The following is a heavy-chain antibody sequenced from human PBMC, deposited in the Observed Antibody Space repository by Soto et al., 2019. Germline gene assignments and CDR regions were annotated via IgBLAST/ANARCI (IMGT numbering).Heavy chain of an antibody. D-gene: IGHD3-9*01. CDR2: IIPIFGTA. CDR1: GGSVRSYA. Sequence: ISRESCGGSVRSYAITLVRQAPGQGLEWMGGIIPIFGTANYAQKFQGRVTITADESTSTAYMELSSLRSEDTAVYYCPRTRYFDGVGTRRGQGTLVPVSS. J-gene: IGHJ4*02. V-gene: IGHV1-69*01. CDR3: PRTRYFDGVGTR.